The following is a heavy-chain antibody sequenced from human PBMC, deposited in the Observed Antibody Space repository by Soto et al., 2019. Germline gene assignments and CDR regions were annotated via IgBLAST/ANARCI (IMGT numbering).Heavy chain of an antibody. CDR1: CYTFTSYG. Sequence: ASVKVACKASCYTFTSYGISWVRQATRQGLEWMGWISAYNGNTNYAQKLQGRVTMTTDTSTSTAYMELRSLRSDDTAVYYCARCPHYDFWSGYYSHYYYMDVWGKGTTVTVSS. V-gene: IGHV1-18*01. J-gene: IGHJ6*03. D-gene: IGHD3-3*01. CDR3: ARCPHYDFWSGYYSHYYYMDV. CDR2: ISAYNGNT.